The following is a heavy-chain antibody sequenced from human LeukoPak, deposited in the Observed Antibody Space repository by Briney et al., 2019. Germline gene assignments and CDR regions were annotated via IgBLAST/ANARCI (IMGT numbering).Heavy chain of an antibody. CDR3: ARSRYVNSFYAFDI. V-gene: IGHV4-59*01. CDR2: LSKSGNT. D-gene: IGHD3-9*01. CDR1: GGSISSYY. Sequence: SETLSLTCTVSGGSISSYYWSWIRLPPGKGLEWIGYLSKSGNTNYSPSLKSRVTIFGDTSKNQFFLKLSSVTAADTAVYYCARSRYVNSFYAFDIWGQGTLVTVSS. J-gene: IGHJ3*02.